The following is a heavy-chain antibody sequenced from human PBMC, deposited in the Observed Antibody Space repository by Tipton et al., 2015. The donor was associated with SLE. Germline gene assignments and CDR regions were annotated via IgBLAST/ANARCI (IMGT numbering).Heavy chain of an antibody. CDR3: AREGGEGVNTVLWWFDP. V-gene: IGHV4-61*09. CDR1: GGSLSSGSYY. D-gene: IGHD2-21*01. J-gene: IGHJ5*02. Sequence: TLSLTCTVSGGSLSSGSYYWNWIRQPAGKGLEWIGHIYTSGSTNYNPSLKSRVTISEDTSKNQFSLKLSSVTAADTAVYYCAREGGEGVNTVLWWFDPWGQGTLVTVSS. CDR2: IYTSGST.